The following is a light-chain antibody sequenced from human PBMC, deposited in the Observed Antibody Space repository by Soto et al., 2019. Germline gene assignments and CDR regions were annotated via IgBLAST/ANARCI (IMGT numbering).Light chain of an antibody. CDR2: GAS. CDR1: QSVSSN. J-gene: IGKJ5*01. CDR3: QQYNNWPPIT. Sequence: EIVLTQSPGTLSLSPGERATLSCRASQSVSSNLAWHQQKPGQAPRILLYGASTRATDIPATFTGSGCGTEFTLTISSLQSEDIAVYYCQQYNNWPPITFGQGTRLDIK. V-gene: IGKV3-15*01.